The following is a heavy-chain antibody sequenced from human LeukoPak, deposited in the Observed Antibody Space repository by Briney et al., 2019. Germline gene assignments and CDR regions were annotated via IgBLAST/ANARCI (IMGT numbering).Heavy chain of an antibody. D-gene: IGHD3-22*01. V-gene: IGHV4-4*02. CDR1: GGSISSSNW. CDR2: IYHSGST. CDR3: ARVRWAGSIGYYGPDAFDI. Sequence: SETLSLTCAVSGGSISSSNWWSWVRQPPGKGLEWIGEIYHSGSTNYNPSLKSRVTISVDKSKNQFSLKLSSVTAADTAVYYCARVRWAGSIGYYGPDAFDIWGQGTMVTVSS. J-gene: IGHJ3*02.